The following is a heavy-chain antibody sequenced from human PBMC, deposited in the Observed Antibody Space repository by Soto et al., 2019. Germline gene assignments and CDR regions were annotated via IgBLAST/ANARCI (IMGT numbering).Heavy chain of an antibody. D-gene: IGHD7-27*01. CDR1: GGTFSAYT. CDR3: ATNWGGGLHSEGYNWLDP. CDR2: ISPIFGIT. V-gene: IGHV1-69*01. Sequence: QVQLVQSGAEVKKPGSSVKISCRASGGTFSAYTLSWVRQAPGQGLEWLGGISPIFGITKYAQKFQGRVTFTADESAGTAYLELRSLRSDDTAVYYCATNWGGGLHSEGYNWLDPWGQGTRVTVSS. J-gene: IGHJ5*02.